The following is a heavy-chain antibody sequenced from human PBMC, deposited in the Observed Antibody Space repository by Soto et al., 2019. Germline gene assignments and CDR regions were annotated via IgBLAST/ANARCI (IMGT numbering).Heavy chain of an antibody. J-gene: IGHJ4*02. CDR2: IIPIFGTA. Sequence: QVQLVQSGAEVKKPGSSVKVSCKASGGTFSSYAISWVRQAPGQGLEWMGGIIPIFGTANYAQKFQGRVTITADESPGTAYMELSSLRAEDTAVDYWARGGGSSGGADYWGQGTLVTVSS. CDR1: GGTFSSYA. D-gene: IGHD6-6*01. CDR3: ARGGGSSGGADY. V-gene: IGHV1-69*01.